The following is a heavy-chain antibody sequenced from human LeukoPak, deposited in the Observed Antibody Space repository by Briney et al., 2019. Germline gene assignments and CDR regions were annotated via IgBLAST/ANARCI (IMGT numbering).Heavy chain of an antibody. J-gene: IGHJ6*02. Sequence: ASVTVSCKASGYTFTSYDINWVRQATGQGLEWMGWMNPNSGNTGYAQKFQGRVTMTRNTSISTAYMELSSLRSEDTAVYYCARVGYSGSYFRYYYYGMDIWGQGTTVTVSS. V-gene: IGHV1-8*01. CDR2: MNPNSGNT. CDR1: GYTFTSYD. CDR3: ARVGYSGSYFRYYYYGMDI. D-gene: IGHD1-26*01.